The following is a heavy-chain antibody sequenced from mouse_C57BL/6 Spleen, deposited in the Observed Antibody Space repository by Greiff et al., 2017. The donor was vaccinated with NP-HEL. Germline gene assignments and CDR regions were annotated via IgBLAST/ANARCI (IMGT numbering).Heavy chain of an antibody. CDR2: IYPGDGDT. CDR1: GYAFSSYW. CDR3: ARPLSYGSSGGAMDY. V-gene: IGHV1-80*01. Sequence: QVQLKQSGAELVKPGASVKISCKASGYAFSSYWMNWVKQRPGKGLEWIGQIYPGDGDTNYNGKFKGKATLTADKSSSTAYMQLSSLTSEDSAVYFCARPLSYGSSGGAMDYWGQGTSVTVSS. D-gene: IGHD1-1*01. J-gene: IGHJ4*01.